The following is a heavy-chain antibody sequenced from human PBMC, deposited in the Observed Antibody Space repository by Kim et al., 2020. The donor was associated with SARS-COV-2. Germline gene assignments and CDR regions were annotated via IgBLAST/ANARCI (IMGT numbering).Heavy chain of an antibody. V-gene: IGHV1-3*01. J-gene: IGHJ3*02. CDR3: ARSERYYYDSSGPADAFDI. CDR1: GYTFTSYA. CDR2: INAGNGNT. Sequence: ASVKVSCKASGYTFTSYAMHWVRQAPGQRLEWMGWINAGNGNTKYSQKFQGRVTITRDTSASTAYMELSSLRSEDTAVYYCARSERYYYDSSGPADAFDIWGQGTMVTVSS. D-gene: IGHD3-22*01.